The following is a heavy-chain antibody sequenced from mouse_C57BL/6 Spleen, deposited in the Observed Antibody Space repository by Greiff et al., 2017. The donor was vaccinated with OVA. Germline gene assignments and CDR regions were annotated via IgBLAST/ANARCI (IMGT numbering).Heavy chain of an antibody. CDR3: ARQLTVEEDY. CDR2: ISNGGGST. J-gene: IGHJ4*01. CDR1: GFTFSDYY. V-gene: IGHV5-12*01. Sequence: EVMLVESGGGLVQPGGSLKLSCAASGFTFSDYYMYWVRQTPEKRLEWVAYISNGGGSTYYPDTVKGRFTISRDNAKNTLYLQMSRLKSEDTAMYYCARQLTVEEDYWGQGTSVTVSS. D-gene: IGHD1-1*01.